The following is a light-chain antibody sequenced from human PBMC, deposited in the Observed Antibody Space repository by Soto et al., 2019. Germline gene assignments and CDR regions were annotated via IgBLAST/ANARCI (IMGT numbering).Light chain of an antibody. Sequence: DSQMTQSPSTLSASVGDRVTIACRASQNIDNWLAWYQQKPGKAPKLLIYKASSLESGVPSRFSGSGSGTEFTLTISSLQPDDFATYYCQQYNSYPTFGQEPKVDIK. CDR1: QNIDNW. V-gene: IGKV1-5*03. CDR3: QQYNSYPT. J-gene: IGKJ1*01. CDR2: KAS.